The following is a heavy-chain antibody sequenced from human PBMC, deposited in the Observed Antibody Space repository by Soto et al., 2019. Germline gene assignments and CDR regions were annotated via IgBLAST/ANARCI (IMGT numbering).Heavy chain of an antibody. Sequence: WETLRLSCSASGCTLTSYAMCWVRLAQAKGLELGSAIRGSGVSTYYADSVKGPFTISRDNCKNTPYLQMNSLRSEHTAVYYCAKATSRRWFGEKRQDGSFDIWGQGTMVTVSS. CDR1: GCTLTSYA. D-gene: IGHD3-10*01. CDR2: IRGSGVST. J-gene: IGHJ3*02. CDR3: AKATSRRWFGEKRQDGSFDI. V-gene: IGHV3-23*01.